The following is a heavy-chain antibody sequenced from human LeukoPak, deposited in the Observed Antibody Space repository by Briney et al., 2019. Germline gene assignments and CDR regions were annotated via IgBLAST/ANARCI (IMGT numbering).Heavy chain of an antibody. CDR1: DFTFSSNW. CDR2: ISSDGSYT. Sequence: GGSLRLSCTASDFTFSSNWMYWVRHTPGKGLVWVSRISSDGSYTSYADSVKGRFTISRDNAKNTLYLQMNNLRPEDTAVYYYGRGFGTTWGQGTLVSVSS. V-gene: IGHV3-74*01. D-gene: IGHD1-1*01. J-gene: IGHJ4*02. CDR3: GRGFGTT.